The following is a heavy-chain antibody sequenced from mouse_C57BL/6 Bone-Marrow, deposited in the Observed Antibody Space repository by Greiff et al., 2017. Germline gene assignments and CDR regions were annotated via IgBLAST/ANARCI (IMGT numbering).Heavy chain of an antibody. J-gene: IGHJ2*01. D-gene: IGHD1-1*01. CDR3: AREGLGITTCDY. CDR1: GYTFTSYW. V-gene: IGHV1-69*01. CDR2: IDPSDSYT. Sequence: VQLQQSGAELVMPGASVKLSCKASGYTFTSYWMHWVRQRPGQGLEWIGMIDPSDSYTNYNENFKGKSTLTVDKSTSTTYMQLSSLTSDDSAVYYCAREGLGITTCDYWGQGTTLTVSS.